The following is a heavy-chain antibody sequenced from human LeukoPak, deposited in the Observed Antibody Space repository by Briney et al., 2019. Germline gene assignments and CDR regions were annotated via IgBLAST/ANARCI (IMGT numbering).Heavy chain of an antibody. CDR3: ARSIAAAGINGWFDP. D-gene: IGHD6-13*01. CDR1: GYSISSGYY. CDR2: IYHSGST. J-gene: IGHJ5*02. Sequence: SETLSLTCTVSGYSISSGYYWGWIRQPPGKGREWIGSIYHSGSTYYNPSLKSRVTISVDTSKNQFSLKLSSVTAADTAVYYCARSIAAAGINGWFDPWGQGTLVTVSS. V-gene: IGHV4-38-2*02.